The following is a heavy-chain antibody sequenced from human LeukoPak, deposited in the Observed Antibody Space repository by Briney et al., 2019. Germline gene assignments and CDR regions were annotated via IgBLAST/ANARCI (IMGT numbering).Heavy chain of an antibody. Sequence: SETLSLTCIVSGGSISSSSYYWGWIRQSPGKGLEWIGSIYYSGSTYYNPSLKSRVTISVDTSKNQFSLKLSSVTAADTAVYYCARQEGLRPDYWGQGTLVAVSS. V-gene: IGHV4-39*01. J-gene: IGHJ4*02. CDR1: GGSISSSSYY. CDR2: IYYSGST. D-gene: IGHD4-17*01. CDR3: ARQEGLRPDY.